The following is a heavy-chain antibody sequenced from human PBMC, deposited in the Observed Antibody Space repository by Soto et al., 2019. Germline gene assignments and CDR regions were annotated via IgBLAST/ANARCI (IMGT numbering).Heavy chain of an antibody. D-gene: IGHD3-16*01. V-gene: IGHV4-59*01. CDR3: ASVTFGGVVLAH. J-gene: IGHJ4*02. CDR1: XXXXXXXX. Sequence: SETLSLTCTVXXXXXXXXXXSWIRQPPGKGLEWIGYIYFNGNTNYNPSLKRRVTISIDTYKKQISLNLTSVTDADTAVYYCASVTFGGVVLAHWGQGTLVT. CDR2: IYFNGNT.